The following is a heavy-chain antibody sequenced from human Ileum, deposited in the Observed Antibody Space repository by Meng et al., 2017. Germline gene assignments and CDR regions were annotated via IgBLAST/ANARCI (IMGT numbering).Heavy chain of an antibody. V-gene: IGHV4-39*07. CDR3: ARDSQIRWFYS. Sequence: SETLSLTCVVSGASVSSRGWYWGWVRQPPGKVLEWIGTIDYSGSNYYNPSLKSRVSISADTYKNQFSMKWSSVTDADTAVYYCARDSQIRWFYSWGQGTLVTVSS. CDR2: IDYSGSN. J-gene: IGHJ5*01. CDR1: GASVSSRGWY.